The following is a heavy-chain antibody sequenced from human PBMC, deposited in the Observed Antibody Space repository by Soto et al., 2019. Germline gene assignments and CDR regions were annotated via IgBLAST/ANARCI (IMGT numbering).Heavy chain of an antibody. CDR1: GITFSGYG. J-gene: IGHJ4*02. Sequence: PGGSLRLSCAASGITFSGYGFHWVRQAPGKGLEWVAVIWYDGSNKYYADSVKGRFTISRDNSKNTLYLQMNSLRAEDTAVYYCAKLAVAGTTRPFDYWGQGTLVTVSS. D-gene: IGHD6-19*01. CDR2: IWYDGSNK. CDR3: AKLAVAGTTRPFDY. V-gene: IGHV3-30*02.